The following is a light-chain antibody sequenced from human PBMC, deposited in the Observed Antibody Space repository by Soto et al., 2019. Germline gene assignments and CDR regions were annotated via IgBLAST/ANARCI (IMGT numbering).Light chain of an antibody. CDR2: DVS. V-gene: IGLV2-14*01. CDR3: SSYTSSSSWV. J-gene: IGLJ3*02. Sequence: QSVLTQPASVSGSPGQSITISCTGTSSDVGGYNYVSWYQQHPGKAPKLMIYDVSNRPSGVSNRFSGSKSGNTASLTISGLQAEDESDYYYSSYTSSSSWVFGGGTKLTVL. CDR1: SSDVGGYNY.